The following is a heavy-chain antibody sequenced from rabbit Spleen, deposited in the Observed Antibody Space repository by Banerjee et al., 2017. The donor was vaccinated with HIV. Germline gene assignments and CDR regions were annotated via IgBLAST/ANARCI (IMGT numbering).Heavy chain of an antibody. J-gene: IGHJ3*01. CDR3: ARGNVYIYRLDL. Sequence: QSLEESGGDLVKPGASLTLTCIASGVSFSVNSYMCWVRQAPGKGLEWIACIDTGSSGFTYFASWAKGRFTISKTSSTTVTLQMTSLTAADTATYFCARGNVYIYRLDLWAKAPWSPS. D-gene: IGHD1-1*01. CDR2: IDTGSSGFT. CDR1: GVSFSVNSY. V-gene: IGHV1S40*01.